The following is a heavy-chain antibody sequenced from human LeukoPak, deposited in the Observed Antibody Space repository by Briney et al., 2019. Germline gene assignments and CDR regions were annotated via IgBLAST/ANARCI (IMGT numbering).Heavy chain of an antibody. CDR2: IYSGGTT. D-gene: IGHD1-26*01. J-gene: IGHJ2*01. CDR3: ANTIRGSSYWYFDL. V-gene: IGHV3-66*01. Sequence: GGSLRLSCAASGFTVRSNYMSWVRQAPGKGLEWVSLIYSGGTTYYADSVKGRFTISRDTSKNTLYLQMNSLRAEDTAVYYCANTIRGSSYWYFDLWGRGTLVTVSS. CDR1: GFTVRSNY.